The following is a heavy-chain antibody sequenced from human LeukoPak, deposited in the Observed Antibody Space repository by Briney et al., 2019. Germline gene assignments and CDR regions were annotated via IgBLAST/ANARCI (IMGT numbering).Heavy chain of an antibody. D-gene: IGHD6-6*01. Sequence: PSGALSLTCAVSGGSISSSNWWSWVRQPPGKGLEWIGEIYHSGSTNYNPSLKSRVTISVDKSKNQFSLKLSSVTAADTAVYYCARLVSRRPYSSSSYWGQGTLVTVSS. CDR2: IYHSGST. J-gene: IGHJ4*02. CDR3: ARLVSRRPYSSSSY. CDR1: GGSISSSNW. V-gene: IGHV4-4*02.